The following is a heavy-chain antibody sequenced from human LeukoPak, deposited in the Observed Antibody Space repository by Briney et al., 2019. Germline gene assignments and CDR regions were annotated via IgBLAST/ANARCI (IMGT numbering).Heavy chain of an antibody. CDR3: AREGSGSYFFDY. D-gene: IGHD1-26*01. Sequence: GGSLRLSCAASGFTFSSYAMSWVRQAPGKGLEWVSAISGSGGSTYYADSVKGRFTISRDNSKNTLYLQMTSLRAEDTAVYYCAREGSGSYFFDYWGQGALVTVSS. CDR2: ISGSGGST. V-gene: IGHV3-23*01. CDR1: GFTFSSYA. J-gene: IGHJ4*02.